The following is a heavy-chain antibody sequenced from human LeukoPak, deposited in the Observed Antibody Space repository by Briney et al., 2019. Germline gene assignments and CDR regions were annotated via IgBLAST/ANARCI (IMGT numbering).Heavy chain of an antibody. D-gene: IGHD4-11*01. J-gene: IGHJ4*02. CDR2: ISDIGRA. CDR3: AKERDSALDS. CDR1: GFTFSSYA. Sequence: GGSLRLSCAASGFTFSSYAMSWFRQAPGKGLEWVSGISDIGRAYYADSVKGRFTISRDNSKNTLYVQMNSLRAEDMAIYYCAKERDSALDSWGRGTLVTVSS. V-gene: IGHV3-23*01.